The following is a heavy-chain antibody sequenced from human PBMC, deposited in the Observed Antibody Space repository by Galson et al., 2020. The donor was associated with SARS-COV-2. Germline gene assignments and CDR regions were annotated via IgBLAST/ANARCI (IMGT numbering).Heavy chain of an antibody. D-gene: IGHD6-13*01. Sequence: SQTLSLTCTVPGGSISSSSYYWGWIRQPPGKGLEWIGSIHYRGSTYYNPSLKSRVTISVDTSKNQFSLKLSSVTAADTGVYYCAREAGNSWYFDYWAPGTLVTVSS. CDR2: IHYRGST. CDR3: AREAGNSWYFDY. V-gene: IGHV4-39*07. J-gene: IGHJ4*02. CDR1: GGSISSSSYY.